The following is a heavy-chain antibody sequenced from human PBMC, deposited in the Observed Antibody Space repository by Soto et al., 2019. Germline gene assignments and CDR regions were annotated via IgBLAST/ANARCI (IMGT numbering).Heavy chain of an antibody. D-gene: IGHD6-13*01. Sequence: GESLKISCKGSGYSFTSYWISWVRQMPGKGLEWMGRIDPSDSYTNYSPSFQGHVTISADKSISTAYLQWSSLKASDTAMYYCARHLIAAAGGNYYYYGMDVWGQGTTVTVSS. J-gene: IGHJ6*02. CDR2: IDPSDSYT. CDR1: GYSFTSYW. V-gene: IGHV5-10-1*01. CDR3: ARHLIAAAGGNYYYYGMDV.